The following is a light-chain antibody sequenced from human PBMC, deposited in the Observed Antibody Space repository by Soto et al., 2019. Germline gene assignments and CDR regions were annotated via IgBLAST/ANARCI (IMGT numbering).Light chain of an antibody. Sequence: QSVLTQPPSVSGTPGQRVTIPCSGSSPNVGNNYVYWYRQFPGAAPKLLIYRSDQRPSGVPDRFSGSKSGTSASLAISGLRSEDEADYYCAAWDDNLSVVLFGGGTQLTVL. CDR1: SPNVGNNY. CDR3: AAWDDNLSVVL. J-gene: IGLJ2*01. V-gene: IGLV1-47*01. CDR2: RSD.